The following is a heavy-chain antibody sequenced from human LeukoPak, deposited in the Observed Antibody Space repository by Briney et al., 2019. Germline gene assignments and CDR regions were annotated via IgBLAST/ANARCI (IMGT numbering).Heavy chain of an antibody. J-gene: IGHJ4*02. D-gene: IGHD3-16*01. V-gene: IGHV1-46*01. Sequence: ASVNVSCKASGYTFTSYYMHWVRQAPGQGLEWMGIINPSGGSTSYAQKFQGRATMTRDMSTSTVYMELSSLRSEDTAVYYCARGVLGDIDYWGQGTLVTVSS. CDR3: ARGVLGDIDY. CDR2: INPSGGST. CDR1: GYTFTSYY.